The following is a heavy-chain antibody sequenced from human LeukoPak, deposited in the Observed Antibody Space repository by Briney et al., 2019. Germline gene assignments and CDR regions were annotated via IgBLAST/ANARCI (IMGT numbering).Heavy chain of an antibody. V-gene: IGHV4-39*07. J-gene: IGHJ3*02. Sequence: SETLSLTCTVSGGSISGSDYYWGWIRQPPGRGLEWIVSIYYGGSTYYNPSLKSRVTMSVDTSKNQFSLKLSSVTAADTAVYYCGSSSGFGEFDIWGQGTMVTVSS. CDR2: IYYGGST. CDR3: GSSSGFGEFDI. CDR1: GGSISGSDYY. D-gene: IGHD6-19*01.